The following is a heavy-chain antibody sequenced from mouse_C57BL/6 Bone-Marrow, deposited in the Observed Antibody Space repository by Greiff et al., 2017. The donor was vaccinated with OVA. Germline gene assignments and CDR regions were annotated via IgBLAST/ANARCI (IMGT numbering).Heavy chain of an antibody. J-gene: IGHJ1*03. D-gene: IGHD1-1*01. CDR3: VRQGYYYGSSYWYFDV. CDR2: IRSKSNNYAT. V-gene: IGHV10-1*01. CDR1: GFSFNTYA. Sequence: EVQVVESGGGLVQPKGSLKLSCAASGFSFNTYAMNWVRQAPGKGLEWVARIRSKSNNYATYYADSVKDRFTISRDDSESMLYLQMNNLKTEDTAMYYCVRQGYYYGSSYWYFDVWGTGTTVTVSS.